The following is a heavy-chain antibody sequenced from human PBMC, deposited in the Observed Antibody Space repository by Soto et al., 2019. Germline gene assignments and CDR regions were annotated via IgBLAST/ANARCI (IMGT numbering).Heavy chain of an antibody. V-gene: IGHV1-3*01. Sequence: QVQLVQCGAEVKKPGASVKISCQASGVTFSDTLINWVRQGPGQRLEWMGWINPANGNTRYSESFQGRVSISSLSSTHKVDVALCDLTTEYTAVYYCEIDILNVAPLAKNAFAVWGHGTLITVSS. D-gene: IGHD1-1*01. CDR1: GVTFSDTL. CDR3: EIDILNVAPLAKNAFAV. CDR2: INPANGNT. J-gene: IGHJ3*01.